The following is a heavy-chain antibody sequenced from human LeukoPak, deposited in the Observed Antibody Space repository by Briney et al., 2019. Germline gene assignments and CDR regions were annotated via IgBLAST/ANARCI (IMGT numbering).Heavy chain of an antibody. CDR2: IHYTGAT. D-gene: IGHD7-27*01. V-gene: IGHV4-34*01. J-gene: IGHJ2*01. CDR1: GGSFRGYY. CDR3: ARGVLGPYYFDL. Sequence: PAETLSLTCAVYGGSFRGYYWSWIHQPPGKGLEWIGEIHYTGATNYKPSLKSRVTISGDPSKNQVSLRVSSVTAADTAVYYCARGVLGPYYFDLWGRGTLVTVSS.